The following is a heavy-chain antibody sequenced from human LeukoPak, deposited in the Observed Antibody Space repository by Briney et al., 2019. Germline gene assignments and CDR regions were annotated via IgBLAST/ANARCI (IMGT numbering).Heavy chain of an antibody. V-gene: IGHV3-48*01. D-gene: IGHD1-26*01. J-gene: IGHJ3*02. CDR3: ARYRFVVGATDSFDM. CDR2: ISSSSSTI. Sequence: PGGSLRLSCAASGFTFSSYGMTWVRQAPGKGLEWVSYISSSSSTIYYADSVKGRFTISRDNAKNSLYLQMNSLRAEDTAVYYCARYRFVVGATDSFDMWGQGTTVTVSS. CDR1: GFTFSSYG.